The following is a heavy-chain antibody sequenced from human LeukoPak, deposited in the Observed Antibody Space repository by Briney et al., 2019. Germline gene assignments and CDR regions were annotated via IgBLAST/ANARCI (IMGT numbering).Heavy chain of an antibody. CDR3: ARAIGYGYRGGYYMDV. Sequence: SETLSLTCAVYGGSFSGYYWSWIRQPPGKGLEWIGETNHSGITNYNPSLKSRVTISVDTSKNQFSLKLSSVTAADTAVYYCARAIGYGYRGGYYMDVWGKGTTVTVSS. J-gene: IGHJ6*03. CDR1: GGSFSGYY. D-gene: IGHD5-18*01. V-gene: IGHV4-34*01. CDR2: TNHSGIT.